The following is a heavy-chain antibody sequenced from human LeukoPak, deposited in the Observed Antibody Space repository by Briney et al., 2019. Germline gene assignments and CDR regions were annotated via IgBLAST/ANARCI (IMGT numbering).Heavy chain of an antibody. V-gene: IGHV1-2*02. CDR1: GYTLTAYY. Sequence: ASVKLSCEASGYTLTAYYMHWVRDAPGPGLEWMGWFNLNSGGTTYAQTFPGRVTMTRATSIGTAYMDLSRLRSDDTAVYCCSRVSTYSRSDILWGEGTLVSVSS. J-gene: IGHJ4*02. D-gene: IGHD6-13*01. CDR2: FNLNSGGT. CDR3: SRVSTYSRSDIL.